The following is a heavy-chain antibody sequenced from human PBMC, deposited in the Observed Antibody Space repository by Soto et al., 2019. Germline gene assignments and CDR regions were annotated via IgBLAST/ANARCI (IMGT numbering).Heavy chain of an antibody. Sequence: SETLSLTCAVSGGSISSSNWWSWVRQPPGKGLEWIGEIYHSGSTNYNPSLKSRVTISVDKSKNQFSLKLSSVTAADTAVYYCARVGVDLAVAGEDANAFDIWGQGTMVTVSS. V-gene: IGHV4-4*02. CDR3: ARVGVDLAVAGEDANAFDI. D-gene: IGHD6-19*01. CDR2: IYHSGST. CDR1: GGSISSSNW. J-gene: IGHJ3*02.